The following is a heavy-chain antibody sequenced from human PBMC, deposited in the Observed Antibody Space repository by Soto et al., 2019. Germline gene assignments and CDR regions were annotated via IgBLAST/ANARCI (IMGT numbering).Heavy chain of an antibody. CDR2: IIPIFGTA. Sequence: QVQLVQSGAEVKKPGSSVKVSCKASGGTFSSYAISWVRQAPGQGLEWMGGIIPIFGTANYAQKFQGRVTIXAXXSTSTAYMELSSLRSEDAAVYYCARDSIAVAGTDYWGQGTLVTVSS. CDR3: ARDSIAVAGTDY. D-gene: IGHD6-19*01. CDR1: GGTFSSYA. V-gene: IGHV1-69*12. J-gene: IGHJ4*02.